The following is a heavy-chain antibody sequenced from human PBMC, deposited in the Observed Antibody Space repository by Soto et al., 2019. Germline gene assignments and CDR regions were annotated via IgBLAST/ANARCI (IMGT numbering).Heavy chain of an antibody. J-gene: IGHJ5*02. D-gene: IGHD1-7*01. CDR2: IAYDGGRI. V-gene: IGHV3-30-3*01. CDR3: ARERDWNYVDP. CDR1: GXTFSSYW. Sequence: GSLRLSCAASGXTFSSYWMHWVRQAPGKGLEWVAIIAYDGGRIYYADSLKGRFTISRDNSKNMVYLQMTILTVEDTAVYYCARERDWNYVDPWGQGTLVTVSP.